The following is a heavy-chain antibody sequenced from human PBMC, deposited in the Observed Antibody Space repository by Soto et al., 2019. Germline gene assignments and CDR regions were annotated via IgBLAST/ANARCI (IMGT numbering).Heavy chain of an antibody. D-gene: IGHD6-13*01. CDR2: ISYDGSNK. J-gene: IGHJ6*02. Sequence: GGSLRLSCAASGFTFSSYGMHWVRQAPGKGLEWVAVISYDGSNKYYADSVKGRFTISRDNSKNTLYLQMNSLRAEDTAVYYCAKDNKAAAGSRGRSYGMDVWGQGTTVTVSS. CDR3: AKDNKAAAGSRGRSYGMDV. CDR1: GFTFSSYG. V-gene: IGHV3-30*18.